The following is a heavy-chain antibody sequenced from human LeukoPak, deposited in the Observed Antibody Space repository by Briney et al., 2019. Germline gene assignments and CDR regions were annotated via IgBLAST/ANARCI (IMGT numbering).Heavy chain of an antibody. Sequence: GGSLRLSCAASGFTFSSYSMNWVRQAPGKGLEWVSSISSSGSTIYYADSVKGRFTISRDNANNFLYLQMTSLRAGDTALYYCAREDSGSYYNWFDPWGQGTLVTVSS. D-gene: IGHD1-26*01. CDR2: ISSSGSTI. J-gene: IGHJ5*02. CDR1: GFTFSSYS. V-gene: IGHV3-21*04. CDR3: AREDSGSYYNWFDP.